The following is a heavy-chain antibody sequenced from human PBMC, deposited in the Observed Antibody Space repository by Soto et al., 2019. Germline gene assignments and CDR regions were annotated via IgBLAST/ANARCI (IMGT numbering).Heavy chain of an antibody. D-gene: IGHD2-15*01. J-gene: IGHJ6*03. CDR2: IDHSGST. V-gene: IGHV4-34*01. Sequence: SETLSLTCGVYGGSFSGYYWSWIRQPPGKGLEWIGEIDHSGSTNYNASLKGRITISVDTSKNHFSLKLSSVTAADTAVYYCARGRYCSRGSCFYYYMDVWGKGTTVTVSS. CDR1: GGSFSGYY. CDR3: ARGRYCSRGSCFYYYMDV.